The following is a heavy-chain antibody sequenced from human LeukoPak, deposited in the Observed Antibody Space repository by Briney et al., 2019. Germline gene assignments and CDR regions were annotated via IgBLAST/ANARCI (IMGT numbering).Heavy chain of an antibody. V-gene: IGHV1-2*02. CDR1: GYTFTGYY. J-gene: IGHJ4*02. Sequence: GASVKVSFKASGYTFTGYYMHWVRQAPGQGLEWMGWINPNSDYTFYAQKFQGRVTLTRDTSIRTVYMELTTLTSDDTALYYCAVAPGDYWGQGTLVSVSA. CDR3: AVAPGDY. CDR2: INPNSDYT. D-gene: IGHD2-21*01.